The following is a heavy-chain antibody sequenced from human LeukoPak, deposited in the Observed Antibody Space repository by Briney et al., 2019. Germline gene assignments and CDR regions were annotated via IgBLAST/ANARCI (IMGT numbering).Heavy chain of an antibody. J-gene: IGHJ4*02. V-gene: IGHV4-31*03. Sequence: PSETLSLTCTVSGGSISSGGSYWSWIRQHPGKGLEWIGYIYYSGSTYYNPSLKSRVTISVDTSKNQFSLKLSSVTAADTAVYYCARDAGGYYGSGSYYLPFDYWGQGTLVTVSS. D-gene: IGHD3-10*01. CDR2: IYYSGST. CDR3: ARDAGGYYGSGSYYLPFDY. CDR1: GGSISSGGSY.